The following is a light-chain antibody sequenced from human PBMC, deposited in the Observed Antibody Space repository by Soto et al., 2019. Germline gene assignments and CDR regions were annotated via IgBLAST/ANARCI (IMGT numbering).Light chain of an antibody. CDR2: DAF. CDR3: QQYNSYPYT. V-gene: IGKV1-5*01. J-gene: IGKJ2*01. CDR1: QSISSW. Sequence: DIQMTQSPSTLPASVGDRVTITCRASQSISSWLAWYQQKPGKAPKLLIYDAFSLYSGVPSRFSGSRSGTEFTLTISSLQPDDFATYYCQQYNSYPYTVGQGTKLEIK.